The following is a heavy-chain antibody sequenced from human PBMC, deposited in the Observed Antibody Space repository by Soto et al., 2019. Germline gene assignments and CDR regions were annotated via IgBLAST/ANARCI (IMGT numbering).Heavy chain of an antibody. J-gene: IGHJ5*01. D-gene: IGHD7-27*01. V-gene: IGHV4-4*07. CDR2: IYKSATT. Sequence: SETLSLTCTVSGGSMNSYHWSWIRQPAGKGLEWIGHIYKSATTYYNPSFESRVAISVDTSKSQFSLNVTSVTAADTAVYFCARGRYCLTGRCFPNWFDSWGQGALVTVSS. CDR3: ARGRYCLTGRCFPNWFDS. CDR1: GGSMNSYH.